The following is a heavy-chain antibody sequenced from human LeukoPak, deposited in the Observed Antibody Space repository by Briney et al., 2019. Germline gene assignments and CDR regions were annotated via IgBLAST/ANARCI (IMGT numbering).Heavy chain of an antibody. CDR1: GGSFSGYY. D-gene: IGHD4-17*01. Sequence: SETLSLTCAVYGGSFSGYYWSWIRQPPGKGLEWIGEINHSGSTNYNPSLKSRVTISVDTSKNQFSLKLSSVTAADTAVYYCARVSRTTVTTSDYYYYYYGMDVWGQGTTVTVSS. J-gene: IGHJ6*02. V-gene: IGHV4-34*01. CDR2: INHSGST. CDR3: ARVSRTTVTTSDYYYYYYGMDV.